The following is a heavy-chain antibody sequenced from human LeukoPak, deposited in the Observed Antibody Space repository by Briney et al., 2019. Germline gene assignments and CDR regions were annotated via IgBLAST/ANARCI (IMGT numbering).Heavy chain of an antibody. Sequence: SETLSLTCTVSGGSISSSSYYWGWIRQPPGKGLEWIGSIYYSGSTYYNPSLKSRVTISVDTSKNQFSLKLSSVTAADTAVYYCASPVGATFAFDIWGQGTMVTVSS. CDR1: GGSISSSSYY. CDR3: ASPVGATFAFDI. V-gene: IGHV4-39*07. D-gene: IGHD1-26*01. CDR2: IYYSGST. J-gene: IGHJ3*02.